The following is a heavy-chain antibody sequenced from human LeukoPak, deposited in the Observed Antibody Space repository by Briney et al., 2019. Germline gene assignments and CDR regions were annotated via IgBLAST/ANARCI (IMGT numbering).Heavy chain of an antibody. Sequence: SETLSLTCTVSGGSISSGSYYWSWIRQPAGKGLEWIGRIYTSGSTNYNPSLKSRVTISVDTSKNQFSLKLSSVTAADTAVYYCARGDGSGSYGHWGQGTLVTVSS. J-gene: IGHJ4*02. D-gene: IGHD3-10*01. V-gene: IGHV4-61*02. CDR1: GGSISSGSYY. CDR2: IYTSGST. CDR3: ARGDGSGSYGH.